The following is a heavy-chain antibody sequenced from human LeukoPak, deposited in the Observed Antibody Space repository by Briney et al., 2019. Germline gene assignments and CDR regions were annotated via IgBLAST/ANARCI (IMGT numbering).Heavy chain of an antibody. J-gene: IGHJ5*02. CDR2: ISYDGSNK. Sequence: PGRSLRLSCAASGFTFSRYGMHWVRQAPGKGLEWVAVISYDGSNKYYADSVKGRFTISRDNSKNTLYLQMNSLRAEDTAVYYCAKGGLLFDPWGQGTLVTVSS. CDR3: AKGGLLFDP. V-gene: IGHV3-30*18. CDR1: GFTFSRYG. D-gene: IGHD4/OR15-4a*01.